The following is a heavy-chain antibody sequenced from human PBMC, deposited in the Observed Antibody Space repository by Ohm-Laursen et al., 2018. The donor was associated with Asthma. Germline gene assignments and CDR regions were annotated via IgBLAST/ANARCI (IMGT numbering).Heavy chain of an antibody. CDR2: IGNSGSAI. Sequence: GSLRLSCAASGFTFSDYYMSFIRQAPGKGLEWVSYIGNSGSAIYYADSVKGRFTLSRDNAKNSLYLQMNSLRAEDTAVYYCARAGGGYYIDYWGQGTLVTVSS. D-gene: IGHD1-26*01. J-gene: IGHJ4*02. CDR1: GFTFSDYY. V-gene: IGHV3-11*01. CDR3: ARAGGGYYIDY.